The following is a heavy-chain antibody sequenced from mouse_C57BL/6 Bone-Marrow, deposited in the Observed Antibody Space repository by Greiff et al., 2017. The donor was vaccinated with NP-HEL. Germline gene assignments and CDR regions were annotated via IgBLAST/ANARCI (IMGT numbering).Heavy chain of an antibody. CDR3: ARPHYYGRGY. D-gene: IGHD1-1*01. V-gene: IGHV1-81*01. CDR2: IYPRSGNT. J-gene: IGHJ2*01. Sequence: QVQLQQSGAELARPGASVKLSCKASGYTFTSYGISWVKQRTGQGLEWIGEIYPRSGNTYSNEKFKGKATLTADKSSSTAYMELRSLTSEDAAVYFCARPHYYGRGYWGQGTTLTVSS. CDR1: GYTFTSYG.